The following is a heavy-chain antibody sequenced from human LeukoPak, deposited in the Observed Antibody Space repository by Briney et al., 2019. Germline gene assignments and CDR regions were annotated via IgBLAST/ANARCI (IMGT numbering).Heavy chain of an antibody. V-gene: IGHV3-23*01. J-gene: IGHJ4*02. D-gene: IGHD1-26*01. CDR1: GFTFSSYA. CDR2: ISGSGGNT. Sequence: GGSLRLSCAASGFTFSSYATSWVRQAPGKGLEWVSAISGSGGNTYYADSVKGRFTISRDNSKNTLYLQMNSLRAEDTAVYYCAKDFRIVGTTTYDYWGQGTLVTVSS. CDR3: AKDFRIVGTTTYDY.